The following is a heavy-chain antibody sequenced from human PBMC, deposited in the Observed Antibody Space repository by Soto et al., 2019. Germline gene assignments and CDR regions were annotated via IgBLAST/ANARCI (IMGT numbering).Heavy chain of an antibody. CDR3: AREMTIFGVAPGGGVDV. Sequence: PSETLSLTCAVSGGSINTFDFSWSWIRQPPGRGLEWIGSIYQSGRTDYIPSLKSRVTMSLEKSKNQFSLKINSVVAADTAIYYCAREMTIFGVAPGGGVDVWGQGTTVTVSS. J-gene: IGHJ6*02. CDR2: IYQSGRT. D-gene: IGHD3-3*01. CDR1: GGSINTFDFS. V-gene: IGHV4-30-2*01.